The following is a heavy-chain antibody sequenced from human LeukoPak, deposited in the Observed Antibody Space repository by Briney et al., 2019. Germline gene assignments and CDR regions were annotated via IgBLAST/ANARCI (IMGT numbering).Heavy chain of an antibody. Sequence: GGSLRLSCAASGFTFSSYAMDWVRQAPGKGLEWVSSINGDSNYIYYADSVKGRFTISGDNARNSLFLQLNSLRAEDTAVYYCARLVCTGSTSCYGRYYFDYWGQGTLVTVSS. J-gene: IGHJ4*02. CDR1: GFTFSSYA. CDR2: INGDSNYI. CDR3: ARLVCTGSTSCYGRYYFDY. D-gene: IGHD2-2*01. V-gene: IGHV3-21*01.